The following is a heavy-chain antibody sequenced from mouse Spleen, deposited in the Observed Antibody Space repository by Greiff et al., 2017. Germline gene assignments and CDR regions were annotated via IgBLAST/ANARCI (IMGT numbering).Heavy chain of an antibody. CDR2: ISSGGDYI. CDR3: TRVQLRRRVFDY. Sequence: EVMLVESGEGLVKPGGSLKLSCAASGFTFTSYAMSWVRQTPEKRLEWVAYISSGGDYIYYADTVKGRFTISRDNARNTLYLQMSSLKSEDTAMYYCTRVQLRRRVFDYWGQGTTLTVSS. V-gene: IGHV5-9-1*02. J-gene: IGHJ2*01. D-gene: IGHD3-2*02. CDR1: GFTFTSYA.